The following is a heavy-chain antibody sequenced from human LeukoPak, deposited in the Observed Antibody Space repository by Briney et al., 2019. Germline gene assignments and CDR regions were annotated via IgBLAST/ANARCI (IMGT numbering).Heavy chain of an antibody. Sequence: PGGSLRLSCAASGFTFSSYAMNWVRQAPGKGLEWVSTFSGSDGSTYYADSVRGRFTISRDISKNTLYLQMNSLRAEDMAIYYCAKHTIRNLVGATVDYWGQGTLVTVSS. CDR2: FSGSDGST. D-gene: IGHD1-26*01. CDR1: GFTFSSYA. V-gene: IGHV3-23*01. J-gene: IGHJ4*02. CDR3: AKHTIRNLVGATVDY.